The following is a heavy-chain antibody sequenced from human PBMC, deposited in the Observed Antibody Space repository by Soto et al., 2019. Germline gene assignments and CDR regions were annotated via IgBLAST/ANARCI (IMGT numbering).Heavy chain of an antibody. CDR2: IYYSGST. CDR3: AGGYCSSTSCYRVSYYYYMDV. J-gene: IGHJ6*03. Sequence: SETLSLTCTVSGGSISSSSYYWGWIRQPPGKGLEWIGSIYYSGSTYYNPSLKSRVTISVDTSKNQFSLKLSSVTAADTAVYNCAGGYCSSTSCYRVSYYYYMDVWGKGTTVTVSS. D-gene: IGHD2-2*02. CDR1: GGSISSSSYY. V-gene: IGHV4-39*01.